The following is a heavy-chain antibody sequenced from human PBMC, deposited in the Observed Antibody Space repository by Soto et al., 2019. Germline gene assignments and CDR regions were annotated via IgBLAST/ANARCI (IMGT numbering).Heavy chain of an antibody. CDR1: GYTFTSYG. Sequence: ASVKVSCKASGYTFTSYGISWVRQAPGQGLEWMGWISAYNGNTNYAQKVQGRVTMTTDTSTSTAYMELRSLRSDDTAVYYCARDPYHVLMVNAPNLYGMDVWGQGTTVTV. CDR3: ARDPYHVLMVNAPNLYGMDV. V-gene: IGHV1-18*01. J-gene: IGHJ6*02. CDR2: ISAYNGNT. D-gene: IGHD2-8*01.